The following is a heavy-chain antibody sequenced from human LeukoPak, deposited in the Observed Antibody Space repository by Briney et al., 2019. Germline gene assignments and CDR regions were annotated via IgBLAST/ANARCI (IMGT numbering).Heavy chain of an antibody. Sequence: ASVKVSCKASGGTFSSYAISWVRQAPGQGLEWMGRIIPIFGTANYAQKFQGRVTITMDESTSTAYMELSSLRSEDTAVYYCARVMYYDSSGLDYAFDIWGQGTMVTVSS. J-gene: IGHJ3*02. CDR2: IIPIFGTA. CDR3: ARVMYYDSSGLDYAFDI. CDR1: GGTFSSYA. V-gene: IGHV1-69*05. D-gene: IGHD3-22*01.